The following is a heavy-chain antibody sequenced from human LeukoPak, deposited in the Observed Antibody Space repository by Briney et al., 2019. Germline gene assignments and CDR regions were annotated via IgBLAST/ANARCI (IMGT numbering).Heavy chain of an antibody. CDR1: GYTFTSYD. CDR3: ATRKARRDGYNEYNWFDP. Sequence: GASVKVSCKASGYTFTSYDINWVRQAPGKGLEWMGGFDPEDGETIYAQKFQGRVTMTEDTSTDTAYMELSSLRSEDTAVYYCATRKARRDGYNEYNWFDPWGQGTLVTVSS. D-gene: IGHD5-24*01. CDR2: FDPEDGET. J-gene: IGHJ5*02. V-gene: IGHV1-24*01.